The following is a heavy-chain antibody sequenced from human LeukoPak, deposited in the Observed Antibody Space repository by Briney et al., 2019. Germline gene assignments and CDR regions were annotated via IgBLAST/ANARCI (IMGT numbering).Heavy chain of an antibody. D-gene: IGHD3-3*01. Sequence: SETLSLTCAVYGGSFSGYYWSWIRQPPGKGLEWIGEINHSGSTNYNPSLKSRVTISVDTSKNQFSLKLSSVTAADTAVYYCARVLRFVDYYYYGMDVWGQGTTVTVSS. CDR3: ARVLRFVDYYYYGMDV. CDR1: GGSFSGYY. V-gene: IGHV4-34*01. CDR2: INHSGST. J-gene: IGHJ6*02.